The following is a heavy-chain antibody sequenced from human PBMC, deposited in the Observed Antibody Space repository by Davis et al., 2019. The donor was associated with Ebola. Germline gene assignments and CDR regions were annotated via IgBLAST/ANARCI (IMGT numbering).Heavy chain of an antibody. CDR2: IRSKAYGGTT. V-gene: IGHV3-49*03. Sequence: PGGSLRLSCTASGFTFGDYAMSWFRQAPGKGLEWVGFIRSKAYGGTTEYAASVKGRFTISRDDSKSIAYLQMNSLKTEDTAVYYCTRDYDFWSGYYTIFGYWGQGTLVTVSS. CDR1: GFTFGDYA. D-gene: IGHD3-3*01. J-gene: IGHJ4*02. CDR3: TRDYDFWSGYYTIFGY.